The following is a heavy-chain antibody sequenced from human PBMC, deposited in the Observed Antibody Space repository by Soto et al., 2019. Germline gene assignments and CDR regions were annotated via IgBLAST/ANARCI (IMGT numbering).Heavy chain of an antibody. V-gene: IGHV1-18*01. CDR3: ARDRRNDGSGSPNPRVAYMDV. CDR1: GYTFTSYG. D-gene: IGHD3-10*01. J-gene: IGHJ6*03. CDR2: ISAYTGNT. Sequence: QVQLVQSGAEVKKPGASVKVSCKASGYTFTSYGISWVRQAPGQGLEWMGWISAYTGNTNYAQKLQGRVTMTPDTSTSTAYMELRSLSSDDTAVYYCARDRRNDGSGSPNPRVAYMDVWGKGTTVTVSS.